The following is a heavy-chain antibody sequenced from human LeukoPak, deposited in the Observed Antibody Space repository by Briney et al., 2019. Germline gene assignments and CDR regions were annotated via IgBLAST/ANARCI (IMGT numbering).Heavy chain of an antibody. CDR1: GFTLSIYA. CDR3: AKAPVTSCRGAYCYPFDY. V-gene: IGHV3-23*01. D-gene: IGHD2-21*01. CDR2: TSSSDAGT. J-gene: IGHJ4*02. Sequence: PGGSLRLSCAASGFTLSIYAMSWVRQAPGKGLEWVSATSSSDAGTYYADSVRGRFTISRDNSKNTLYLQMNSLRAEDAAVYYCAKAPVTSCRGAYCYPFDYWGQGTLVTASS.